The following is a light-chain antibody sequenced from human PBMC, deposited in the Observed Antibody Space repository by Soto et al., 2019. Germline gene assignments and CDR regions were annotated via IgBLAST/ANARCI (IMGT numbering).Light chain of an antibody. J-gene: IGKJ4*01. CDR2: KVS. V-gene: IGKV2-30*01. CDR1: QSLVYSDGNTY. CDR3: MQGTHWPLT. Sequence: DVVMTQSPLSLPVTLGQPASISCRSSQSLVYSDGNTYLNWFQQRPGQSSRRLIYKVSNRDSGVPDRFSGSGSATDFTLKISRVEAEDVGVYYCMQGTHWPLTFGGGTKVEIK.